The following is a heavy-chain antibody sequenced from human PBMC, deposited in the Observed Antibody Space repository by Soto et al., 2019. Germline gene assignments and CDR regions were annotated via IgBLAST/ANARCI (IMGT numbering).Heavy chain of an antibody. CDR3: ARTDYGDYVWMLGGDGGMDV. Sequence: QVQLVESGGGVVQPGRSLRLSCAASGFTFSSYAMHWVRQAPGKGLEWVAVISYDGSNKYYADSVKGRFTISRDNSKNTLYMQMNSLRAEDTAVYYCARTDYGDYVWMLGGDGGMDVWGQGTTVTVSS. J-gene: IGHJ6*02. CDR2: ISYDGSNK. CDR1: GFTFSSYA. V-gene: IGHV3-30-3*01. D-gene: IGHD4-17*01.